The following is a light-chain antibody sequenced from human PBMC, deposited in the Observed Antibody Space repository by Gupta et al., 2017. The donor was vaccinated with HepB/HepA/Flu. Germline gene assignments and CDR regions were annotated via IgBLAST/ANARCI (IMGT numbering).Light chain of an antibody. CDR1: SSDIGAYNY. CDR3: SSYTSSDTEV. J-gene: IGLJ3*02. V-gene: IGLV2-14*03. Sequence: SAMTQPASVSGSPGQSITTSCTGTSSDIGAYNYVSWYQHHPGKAPKFVIYHVTNRPSGVSNRFSGSKSGNTASLTISGLQAEDEGDYYCSSYTSSDTEVFGGGTKLTVL. CDR2: HVT.